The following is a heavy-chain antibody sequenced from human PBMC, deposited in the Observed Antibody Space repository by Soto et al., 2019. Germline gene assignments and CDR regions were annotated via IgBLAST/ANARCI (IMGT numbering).Heavy chain of an antibody. CDR2: ISGSGGST. CDR1: GFTFSSYA. J-gene: IGHJ6*02. D-gene: IGHD1-26*01. Sequence: PGGSLRLSCAASGFTFSSYAMSWVRQAPGKGLEWVSAISGSGGSTYYADSVKGRFTISRDNSKNTLYLQMNSLRAEDTAVYYCAKLGISDSYYYYGMDVWGQGTTVTVSS. V-gene: IGHV3-23*01. CDR3: AKLGISDSYYYYGMDV.